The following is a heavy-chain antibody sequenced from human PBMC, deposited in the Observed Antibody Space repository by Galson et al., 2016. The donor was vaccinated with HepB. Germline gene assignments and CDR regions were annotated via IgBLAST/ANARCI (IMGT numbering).Heavy chain of an antibody. J-gene: IGHJ6*02. Sequence: SVKVSCKASGYTFTSYGISWVRQAPGQGLEWMGWISAYNGYTNYAQKLQGRVTMTTDTPTSTAYMELRSLRSDDTAVYYCARDRHQYSSGWYVGGMDVWGQGTTVTVSS. V-gene: IGHV1-18*01. CDR3: ARDRHQYSSGWYVGGMDV. CDR2: ISAYNGYT. D-gene: IGHD6-19*01. CDR1: GYTFTSYG.